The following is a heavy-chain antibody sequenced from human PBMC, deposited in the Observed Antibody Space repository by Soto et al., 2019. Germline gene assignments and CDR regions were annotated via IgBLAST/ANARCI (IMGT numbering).Heavy chain of an antibody. D-gene: IGHD3-10*01. V-gene: IGHV4-31*11. CDR1: GGSISSGGYY. Sequence: PSETLSLTGAVSGGSISSGGYYWSWIRQHPGKGLEWIGYIYYSGSTYYNPSLKSRVTISVDTSKNQFSLKLSSVTAADTAVYYCATYMVRGVSRLNYFDYWGQGTLVTVSS. CDR3: ATYMVRGVSRLNYFDY. CDR2: IYYSGST. J-gene: IGHJ4*02.